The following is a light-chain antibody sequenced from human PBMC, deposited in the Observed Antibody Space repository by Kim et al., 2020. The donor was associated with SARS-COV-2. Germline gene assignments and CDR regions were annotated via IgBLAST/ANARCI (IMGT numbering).Light chain of an antibody. CDR3: QQCGGSPYT. Sequence: EIVLTQSPGTLSLSPGERATLSCRASQSLSSTYLAWYQQKPGQAPRLLIYGASSRATGIPDRFSGSGSGTDFTLTISRLEPEDFAMYYCQQCGGSPYTFGQGTKLEI. J-gene: IGKJ2*01. CDR2: GAS. V-gene: IGKV3-20*01. CDR1: QSLSSTY.